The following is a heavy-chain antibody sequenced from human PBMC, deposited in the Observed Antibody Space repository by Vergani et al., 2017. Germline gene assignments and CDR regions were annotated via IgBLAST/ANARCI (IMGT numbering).Heavy chain of an antibody. CDR3: ARGRYYYDSSGYLPIFDY. J-gene: IGHJ4*02. CDR2: INPNSGGT. Sequence: QVQLVQSGAEVKKPGASVKVSCKASGYTFTGYYMHWVRQAPGQGLEWMGWINPNSGGTNYAQKFQGMVTMTRDTSISTAYMELSRLRSDDTAVYYCARGRYYYDSSGYLPIFDYWGQGTLVTVSS. V-gene: IGHV1-2*02. D-gene: IGHD3-22*01. CDR1: GYTFTGYY.